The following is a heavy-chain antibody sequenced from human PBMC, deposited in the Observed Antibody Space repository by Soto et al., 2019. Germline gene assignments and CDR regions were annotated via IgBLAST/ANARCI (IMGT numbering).Heavy chain of an antibody. CDR1: GYTFTTYR. J-gene: IGHJ4*02. CDR2: INTNNANT. V-gene: IGHV1-18*01. Sequence: QVHLVQSGAEVKKPGASVKVSCKASGYTFTTYRIHWVRQAPGQGLEWIGWINTNNANTEYAQKFQGRVTMTTDTSTSTAYMEGRSLTSDEPAVYYWATLFGGSSFAYWGQGILVAVSS. CDR3: ATLFGGSSFAY. D-gene: IGHD1-26*01.